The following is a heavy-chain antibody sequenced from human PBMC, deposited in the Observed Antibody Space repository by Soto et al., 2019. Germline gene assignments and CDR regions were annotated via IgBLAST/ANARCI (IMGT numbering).Heavy chain of an antibody. Sequence: GGSLRLSCAVSAFSVRSNYLSWVRQAPGKGLEWVAALSSAGGAYYADSVKGRFAISIDNSKNTLYLQMDSLAAEDTAVYYCARDVIAVAGSADSWGPGTLVTVSS. J-gene: IGHJ4*02. D-gene: IGHD6-19*01. CDR3: ARDVIAVAGSADS. CDR2: LSSAGGA. CDR1: AFSVRSNY. V-gene: IGHV3-53*01.